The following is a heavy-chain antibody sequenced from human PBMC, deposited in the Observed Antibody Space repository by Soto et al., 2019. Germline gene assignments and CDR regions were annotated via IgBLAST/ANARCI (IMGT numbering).Heavy chain of an antibody. CDR2: ISSSSSYI. CDR1: GFTFSSYS. J-gene: IGHJ4*02. V-gene: IGHV3-21*01. CDR3: ARDTSYDFWSGYADY. Sequence: GGSLRLSCAASGFTFSSYSMNWVRQAPGKGLEWVSSISSSSSYIYYADSVKGRFTISRDNAKNSLYLQMNSLRAEDTAVYYCARDTSYDFWSGYADYWGQGTLVTVSS. D-gene: IGHD3-3*01.